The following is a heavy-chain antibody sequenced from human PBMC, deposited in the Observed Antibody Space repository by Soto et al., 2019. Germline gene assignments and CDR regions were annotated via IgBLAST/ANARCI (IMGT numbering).Heavy chain of an antibody. Sequence: TLSLTFAVSGGSISSGGYSWSWIRQPPGKGLEWIGYIYHSGSTYYNPSLKSRVTISVDRSKNQFSLKLSSVTAADTAVYYCATSPYYYDSSGFSPIYFQHWGQGTLVTSPQ. D-gene: IGHD3-22*01. CDR2: IYHSGST. J-gene: IGHJ1*01. CDR1: GGSISSGGYS. V-gene: IGHV4-30-2*01. CDR3: ATSPYYYDSSGFSPIYFQH.